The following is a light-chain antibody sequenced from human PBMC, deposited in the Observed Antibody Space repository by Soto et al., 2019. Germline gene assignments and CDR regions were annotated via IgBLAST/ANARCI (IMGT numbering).Light chain of an antibody. CDR3: QQSGSAPYT. V-gene: IGKV3-20*01. CDR2: GAS. Sequence: EIVLTQSPGTLSLSPGERATLSCRASQSVSSSYLAWYQQKPGQAPRLLIYGASSRATGIPDRFSGSGSGTDFTLTISRLEPEDSAVYYCQQSGSAPYTFGQVTKLEIK. J-gene: IGKJ2*01. CDR1: QSVSSSY.